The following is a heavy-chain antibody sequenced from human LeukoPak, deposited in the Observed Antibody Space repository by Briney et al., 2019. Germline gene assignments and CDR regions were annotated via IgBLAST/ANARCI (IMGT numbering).Heavy chain of an antibody. Sequence: SETLSLTCTVSGGSISTYYWSWIRQPPGKGLEWIGYIYYSGSTNYNPSLKSRVTISVDTSKNQLSLKLSSVTAADTAVYYCARYGSGWTLDYWGQGTLVTVSS. J-gene: IGHJ4*02. CDR2: IYYSGST. V-gene: IGHV4-59*01. CDR1: GGSISTYY. CDR3: ARYGSGWTLDY. D-gene: IGHD6-19*01.